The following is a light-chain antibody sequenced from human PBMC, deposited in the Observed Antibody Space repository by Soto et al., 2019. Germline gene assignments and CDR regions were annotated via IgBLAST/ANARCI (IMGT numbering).Light chain of an antibody. V-gene: IGKV3-20*01. Sequence: EIVLTQSPGTLPLSPGERATLSCRASQSVTNSFLAWYQQKPGQAPRLLIYGASTRASGIPDRISGSGSGTDFTLTISRLEPEDFAVYYCQQYGSSPRTFGQGTKVEIK. CDR3: QQYGSSPRT. J-gene: IGKJ1*01. CDR1: QSVTNSF. CDR2: GAS.